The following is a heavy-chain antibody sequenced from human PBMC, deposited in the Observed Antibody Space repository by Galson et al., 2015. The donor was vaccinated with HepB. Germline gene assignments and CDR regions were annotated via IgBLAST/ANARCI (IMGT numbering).Heavy chain of an antibody. V-gene: IGHV5-51*01. D-gene: IGHD3-10*01. CDR3: ARSREYCYGSGSYYKGDFWFDP. CDR1: GYRFTDYW. J-gene: IGHJ5*02. CDR2: IYPGDSDT. Sequence: QSGAEVKKPGESLKISCKGSGYRFTDYWIGWVRQMPGKGLEWMGIIYPGDSDTRYSPSFQGQVTISADRSISTAYLQWSSLKASDTAMYYCARSREYCYGSGSYYKGDFWFDPWGQGTLVTVSS.